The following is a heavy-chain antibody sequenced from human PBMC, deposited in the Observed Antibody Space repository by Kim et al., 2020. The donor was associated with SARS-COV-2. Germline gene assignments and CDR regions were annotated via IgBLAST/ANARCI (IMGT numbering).Heavy chain of an antibody. J-gene: IGHJ4*02. CDR3: ARRAGATRDFDY. V-gene: IGHV5-51*01. Sequence: SYSPSFQGQVTISADKSISTAYLQWSSLKASDTAMYYCARRAGATRDFDYWGQGTLVTVSS. D-gene: IGHD1-26*01.